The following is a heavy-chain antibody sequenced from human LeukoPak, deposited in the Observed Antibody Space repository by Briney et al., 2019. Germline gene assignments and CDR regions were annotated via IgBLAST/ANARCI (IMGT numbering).Heavy chain of an antibody. D-gene: IGHD1-26*01. V-gene: IGHV1-2*02. CDR1: GYTFTGYY. Sequence: GASAKVSCKASGYTFTGYYMHWVRQAPGQGLEWMGWINPNSGGTNYAQKFQGRVTMTRDTSISTAYMELSRLRSEDTAVYYCARDKGRPRIVGAPSDAFDIWGQGTMVTVSS. CDR2: INPNSGGT. CDR3: ARDKGRPRIVGAPSDAFDI. J-gene: IGHJ3*02.